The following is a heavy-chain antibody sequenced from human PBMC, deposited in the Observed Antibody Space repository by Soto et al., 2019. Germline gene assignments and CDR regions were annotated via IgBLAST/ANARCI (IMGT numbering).Heavy chain of an antibody. V-gene: IGHV1-18*01. CDR2: ISAYNGNT. D-gene: IGHD3-22*01. CDR1: GYTFTSYG. CDR3: ARDLRRDYYDSSGAIDY. Sequence: QVQLVQSGAEVKKPGASVKVSCKASGYTFTSYGISWVRQAPGQGLEWMGWISAYNGNTNYAQKLQGRVTMTTDTSXSXXYMELRSLRSDDTAVYYCARDLRRDYYDSSGAIDYWGQGTLVTVSS. J-gene: IGHJ4*02.